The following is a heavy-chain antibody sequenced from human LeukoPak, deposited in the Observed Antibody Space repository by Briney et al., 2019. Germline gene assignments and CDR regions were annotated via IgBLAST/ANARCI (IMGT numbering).Heavy chain of an antibody. J-gene: IGHJ4*02. V-gene: IGHV3-23*01. CDR3: AKDRPNYYGSNGHYYKLNGDC. Sequence: GGSLRLSCAASGFTFSNYAMTWVRQAPGKGLEWVSSITSSGAATYYADSVKGRFTISRDNSDNTLYLQMNSLRAEDTAVYYCAKDRPNYYGSNGHYYKLNGDCWGQGTLVTVSS. CDR2: ITSSGAAT. D-gene: IGHD3-22*01. CDR1: GFTFSNYA.